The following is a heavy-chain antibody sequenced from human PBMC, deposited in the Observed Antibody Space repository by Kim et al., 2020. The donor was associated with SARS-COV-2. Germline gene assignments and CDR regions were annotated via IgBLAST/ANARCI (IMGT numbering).Heavy chain of an antibody. CDR3: ARDLDCGGDCFYYFDY. J-gene: IGHJ4*02. D-gene: IGHD2-21*02. Sequence: GGSLRLSCAASGFTFSSYSMNWVRQAPGKGLEWVSSISSSSSYIYYADSVKGRFTISRDNAKNSLYLQMNSLRAEDTAVYYCARDLDCGGDCFYYFDYWGQGTLVTVSS. V-gene: IGHV3-21*01. CDR2: ISSSSSYI. CDR1: GFTFSSYS.